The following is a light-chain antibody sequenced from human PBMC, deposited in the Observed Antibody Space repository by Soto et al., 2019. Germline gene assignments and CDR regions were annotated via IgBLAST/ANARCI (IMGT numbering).Light chain of an antibody. CDR2: GAS. CDR3: QQYGSSPRT. CDR1: QSVATN. V-gene: IGKV3-15*01. Sequence: EIVMTQSPATLSGSPGERATLSCRASQSVATNLAWYQQKPGQAPRLLIYGASTRATGIPARFSGSGSGTDFTLTINSLEPEDFAVYYCQQYGSSPRTFGQGTKVDIK. J-gene: IGKJ1*01.